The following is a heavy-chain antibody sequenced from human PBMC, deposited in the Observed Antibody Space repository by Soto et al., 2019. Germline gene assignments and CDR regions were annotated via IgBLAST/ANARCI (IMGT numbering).Heavy chain of an antibody. Sequence: GGSLRLSCAASGFTFSTYAMHWVRQAPGKGLEWVAVISYDGSNKYYADSVKGRFTISRDNSKNTLYLQMNSLRAEDTAVYYCARDQTRIAVQPRIVYWGQGTLVTVSS. V-gene: IGHV3-30-3*01. D-gene: IGHD6-19*01. J-gene: IGHJ4*02. CDR1: GFTFSTYA. CDR3: ARDQTRIAVQPRIVY. CDR2: ISYDGSNK.